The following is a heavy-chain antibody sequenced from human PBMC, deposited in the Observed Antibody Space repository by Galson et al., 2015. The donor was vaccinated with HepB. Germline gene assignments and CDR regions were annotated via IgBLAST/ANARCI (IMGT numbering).Heavy chain of an antibody. D-gene: IGHD3-22*01. CDR3: AREGFYYDTSGQYLGY. CDR1: GSTFSSYT. Sequence: SLRLSCAASGSTFSSYTMHWVRQAPGKGLEWVAVISYDGSRKYYADSVKGRFTISRDNSKNTLYLQMNSLRAEDTAVYYCAREGFYYDTSGQYLGYWGQGTLVTVSS. J-gene: IGHJ4*02. CDR2: ISYDGSRK. V-gene: IGHV3-30*04.